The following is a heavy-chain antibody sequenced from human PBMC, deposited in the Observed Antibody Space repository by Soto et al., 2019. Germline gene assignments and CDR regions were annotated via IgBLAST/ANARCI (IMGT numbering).Heavy chain of an antibody. Sequence: EVQLVESGGGLVKPGGSLTLSCVASGFTFSTYSMNWVRQAPGKGLERVSSISRSSSFIYYRDSVKGRFTISRDNAENSLYLQMNSLRAEDTAVYYCARDMTSGTNDYWGQGTLVTVSS. J-gene: IGHJ4*02. CDR2: ISRSSSFI. D-gene: IGHD1-7*01. V-gene: IGHV3-21*02. CDR1: GFTFSTYS. CDR3: ARDMTSGTNDY.